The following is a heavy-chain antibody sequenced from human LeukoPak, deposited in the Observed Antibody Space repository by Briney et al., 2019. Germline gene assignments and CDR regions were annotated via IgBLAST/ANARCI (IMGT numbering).Heavy chain of an antibody. Sequence: SETLSLTCTVSGYSISSGYYWGWIRQPPGKGLEWIGYIYYSGNTYYNPSLKSRVNMSVDTSKNRFSLKLNSVTAADTAVYYCARDRRYMDVWGKGTTVTVSS. CDR2: IYYSGNT. J-gene: IGHJ6*03. CDR3: ARDRRYMDV. CDR1: GYSISSGYY. V-gene: IGHV4-38-2*02.